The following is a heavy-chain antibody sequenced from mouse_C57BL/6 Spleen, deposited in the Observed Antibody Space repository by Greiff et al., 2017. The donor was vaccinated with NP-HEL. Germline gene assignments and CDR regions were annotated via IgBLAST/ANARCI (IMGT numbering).Heavy chain of an antibody. D-gene: IGHD2-1*01. CDR2: ISYDGSN. V-gene: IGHV3-6*01. J-gene: IGHJ2*01. Sequence: EVKLMESGPGLVKPSQSLSLTCSVTGYSITSGYYWNWIRQFPGNKLEWMGYISYDGSNNYNPSLKNRISITRDTSKNQFFLKLNSVTTEDTATYYCARVEVYYGNYVYFDYWGQGTTLTVSS. CDR1: GYSITSGYY. CDR3: ARVEVYYGNYVYFDY.